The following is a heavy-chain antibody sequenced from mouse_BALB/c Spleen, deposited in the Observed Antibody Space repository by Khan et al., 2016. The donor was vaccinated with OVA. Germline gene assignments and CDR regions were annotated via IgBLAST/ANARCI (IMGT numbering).Heavy chain of an antibody. CDR3: ARPPYFSYAMDN. D-gene: IGHD2-10*01. V-gene: IGHV9-3*02. CDR1: GHTFTNYG. Sequence: QIQLVQSGPELKKPGETVKISCKASGHTFTNYGMNWVKQAPGKGLKWMGWINTNTGEPIYAEDFNGRFAFSLETSASTAYLQINNLKSEDTATYFCARPPYFSYAMDNWGQGTSFTVSS. J-gene: IGHJ4*01. CDR2: INTNTGEP.